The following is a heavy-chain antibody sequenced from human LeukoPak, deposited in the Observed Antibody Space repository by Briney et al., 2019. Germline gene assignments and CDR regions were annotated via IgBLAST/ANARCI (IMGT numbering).Heavy chain of an antibody. D-gene: IGHD1-1*01. J-gene: IGHJ6*04. CDR3: ARETTGTTYYYYGMDV. V-gene: IGHV4-4*02. Sequence: SATLSLTCAVSGGSISSSNWWSWVRQPPGKGLEWIGEIYHSGSTNYNPSLKSRVTISVDKSKNQFSLKLSSVTAADTAVYYCARETTGTTYYYYGMDVWGKGTTVTVSS. CDR2: IYHSGST. CDR1: GGSISSSNW.